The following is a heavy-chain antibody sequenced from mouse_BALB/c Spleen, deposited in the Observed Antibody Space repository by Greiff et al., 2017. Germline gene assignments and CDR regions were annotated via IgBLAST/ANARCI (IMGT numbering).Heavy chain of an antibody. CDR3: ARSGRGGAMDY. D-gene: IGHD3-1*01. V-gene: IGHV5-17*02. CDR2: ISSGSSTI. Sequence: EVKLMESGGGLVQPGGSRKLSCAASGFTFSSFGMHWVRQAPEKGLEWVAYISSGSSTIYYADTVKGRFTISRDNPKNTLFLQMTSLRSEDTAMYYCARSGRGGAMDYWGQGTSVTVSS. J-gene: IGHJ4*01. CDR1: GFTFSSFG.